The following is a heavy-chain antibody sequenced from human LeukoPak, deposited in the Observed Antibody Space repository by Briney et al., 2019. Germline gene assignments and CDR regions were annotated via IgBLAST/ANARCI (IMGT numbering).Heavy chain of an antibody. CDR2: APHEGGDN. Sequence: PGGSLSLSCVASGFTFTAYAMHWVRQAPGKGLEWVAVAPHEGGDNYYADSVKGRFTISRDNGKNSLYLQMTSLRTEDTAVYFCVTGGDFYYAHWGQGTLVTVSS. V-gene: IGHV3-30*01. CDR1: GFTFTAYA. D-gene: IGHD2-21*01. J-gene: IGHJ4*02. CDR3: VTGGDFYYAH.